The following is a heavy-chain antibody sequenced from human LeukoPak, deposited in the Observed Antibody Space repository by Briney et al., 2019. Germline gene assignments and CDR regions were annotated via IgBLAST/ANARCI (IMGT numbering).Heavy chain of an antibody. CDR2: IIPILGIA. J-gene: IGHJ4*02. CDR3: ARDLLYMELATISHPFDY. CDR1: GGTFSSYA. V-gene: IGHV1-69*04. D-gene: IGHD5-24*01. Sequence: ASVKVSCKASGGTFSSYAISWVRQAPGQGLEWMGRIIPILGIANYAQKFQGRVTITADKSTSTAYMELSSLRSEDTAVYYCARDLLYMELATISHPFDYWGQGTLVTVSS.